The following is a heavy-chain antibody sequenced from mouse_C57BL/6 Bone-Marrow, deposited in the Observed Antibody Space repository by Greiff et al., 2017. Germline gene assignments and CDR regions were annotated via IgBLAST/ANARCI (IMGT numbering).Heavy chain of an antibody. D-gene: IGHD1-1*01. J-gene: IGHJ1*03. CDR1: GYTFTGYW. Sequence: QVQLKQSGAELMKPGASVKLSCKATGYTFTGYWIEWVKQRPGHGLEWIGELLPGSGSTNYNEKFKGKATFTADPSSNTAYMQLSSLTTEDSAIYYCARFPLYYYGSSQGYFDVWGTGTTVTVSS. V-gene: IGHV1-9*01. CDR3: ARFPLYYYGSSQGYFDV. CDR2: LLPGSGST.